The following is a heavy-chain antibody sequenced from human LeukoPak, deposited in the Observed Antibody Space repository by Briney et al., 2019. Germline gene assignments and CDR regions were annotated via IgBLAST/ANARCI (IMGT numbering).Heavy chain of an antibody. J-gene: IGHJ4*02. CDR1: GGPFSGYY. V-gene: IGHV4-34*01. CDR3: ASGGYSYGRFGY. CDR2: INHSGST. D-gene: IGHD5-18*01. Sequence: PSETLSLTCAVYGGPFSGYYWSWIRQPPGKGLEWIGEINHSGSTNYNPSLKSRVTISVDTSKNQFSLKLSSVTAADTAVYYCASGGYSYGRFGYWGQGTLVTVSS.